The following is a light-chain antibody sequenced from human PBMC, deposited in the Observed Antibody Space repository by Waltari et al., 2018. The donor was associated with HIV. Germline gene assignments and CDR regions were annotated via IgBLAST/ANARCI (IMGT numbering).Light chain of an antibody. CDR3: ATWDSSLGGYI. Sequence: QSVLTQPPSVSAAPGQKVTIPCSGTASDIGRNDISWYQQVPGTAPKVVIYDNNDRPSEIPDLFSGSKSGTSATLGITGLQTGDEAVYYCATWDSSLGGYIFGSGTKVTVL. J-gene: IGLJ1*01. V-gene: IGLV1-51*01. CDR2: DNN. CDR1: ASDIGRND.